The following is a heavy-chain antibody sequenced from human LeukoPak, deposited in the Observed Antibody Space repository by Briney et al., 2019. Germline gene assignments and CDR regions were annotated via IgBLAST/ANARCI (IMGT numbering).Heavy chain of an antibody. CDR2: ISAYNGNT. J-gene: IGHJ5*02. CDR3: ARDKYCSGGSCYPAWFDP. CDR1: GYTFTSYG. D-gene: IGHD2-15*01. V-gene: IGHV1-18*01. Sequence: ASVTVSCKASGYTFTSYGISWVRQAPGQGLEWMGWISAYNGNTNYAQKLQGRVTMTTDTSTSTAYMELRSLRSDDTAVYYCARDKYCSGGSCYPAWFDPWGQGTLVTVSS.